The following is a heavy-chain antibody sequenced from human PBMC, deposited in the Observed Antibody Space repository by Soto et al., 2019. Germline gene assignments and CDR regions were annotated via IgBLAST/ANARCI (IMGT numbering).Heavy chain of an antibody. J-gene: IGHJ5*02. D-gene: IGHD5-18*01. CDR3: ARERGYSATGAWFDP. Sequence: ASVKVSCKASGYTFTSYGISCVRQAPGQGLEWMGWISAYNGNTNYAQKLQGRVTMTTDTSTSTAYMELRSLRSDDTAVYYCARERGYSATGAWFDPWGQGTLVTVSS. CDR1: GYTFTSYG. V-gene: IGHV1-18*01. CDR2: ISAYNGNT.